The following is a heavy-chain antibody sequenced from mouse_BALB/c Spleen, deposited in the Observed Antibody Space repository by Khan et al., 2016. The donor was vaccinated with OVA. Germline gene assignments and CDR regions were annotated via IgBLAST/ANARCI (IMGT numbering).Heavy chain of an antibody. CDR2: ISTYYGAA. D-gene: IGHD1-3*01. CDR3: VSGSGKSGVAY. CDR1: GYTFTDFA. J-gene: IGHJ3*01. V-gene: IGHV1S137*01. Sequence: QVQLQQSGAGLVRPGVSVKISCKGSGYTFTDFAMHWVKQSHAKSLEWIGVISTYYGAASYNQNFKDKATMTVDKSSSTSYMVLARPTSEDSGIIYCVSGSGKSGVAYWGQGTLVTVSA.